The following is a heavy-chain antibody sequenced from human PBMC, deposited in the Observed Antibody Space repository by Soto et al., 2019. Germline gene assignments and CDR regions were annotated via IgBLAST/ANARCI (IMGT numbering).Heavy chain of an antibody. CDR1: GGSFSGYY. V-gene: IGHV4-34*01. Sequence: QVQLQQWGAGLLKPSETLSLTCAVYGGSFSGYYWSWIRQPPGKGLEWIGEINHSGSTNYNPSLKRRVTIAVDPSKKQFSLKLRSVTAADTAVYYCARGLAAIVFWGQGTLVTVSS. CDR2: INHSGST. CDR3: ARGLAAIVF. D-gene: IGHD6-25*01. J-gene: IGHJ4*02.